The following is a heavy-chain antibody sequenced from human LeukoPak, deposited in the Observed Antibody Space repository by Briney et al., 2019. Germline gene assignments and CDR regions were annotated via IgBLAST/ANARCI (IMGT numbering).Heavy chain of an antibody. J-gene: IGHJ4*02. D-gene: IGHD3-3*01. CDR3: ARGYDFWSGYCPFDY. CDR1: GYTFTSYD. CDR2: ISAYNGNT. Sequence: ASVKVSCKASGYTFTSYDISWVRQAPGQGLEWMGWISAYNGNTNYAQKLQGRVTMTTDTSTSTAYMELRSLRSDDTAVYYCARGYDFWSGYCPFDYWGQGTLVTVSS. V-gene: IGHV1-18*01.